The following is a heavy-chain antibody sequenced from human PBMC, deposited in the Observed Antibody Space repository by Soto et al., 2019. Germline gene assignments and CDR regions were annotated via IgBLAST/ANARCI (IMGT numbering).Heavy chain of an antibody. V-gene: IGHV3-72*01. J-gene: IGHJ4*02. Sequence: EVQLVESGGGLVQPGGSLSLSCAASGFTFSDHHMDWVRQAPGKGLEWVGRSRNKANSYTIEYAASVKGRFTISKDDSNNSLYLQMNSLKTEDTAVYFCARVATIQADDYWGQGTLVTVSS. CDR3: ARVATIQADDY. CDR2: SRNKANSYTI. CDR1: GFTFSDHH. D-gene: IGHD5-12*01.